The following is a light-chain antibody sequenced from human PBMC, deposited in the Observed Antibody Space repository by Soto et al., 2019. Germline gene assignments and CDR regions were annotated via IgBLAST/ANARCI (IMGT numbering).Light chain of an antibody. CDR3: QQYDNWPLT. J-gene: IGKJ4*01. CDR2: AAS. V-gene: IGKV3-15*01. CDR1: QSVTGR. Sequence: EIVMTQSPATLSVSPGERATLSCRASQSVTGRLAWYQQKRGQAPRLLIYAASTRATGIPARFSGSGSGTEFTLTISSLQSEDFAVYYCQQYDNWPLTFGGGTKVEIK.